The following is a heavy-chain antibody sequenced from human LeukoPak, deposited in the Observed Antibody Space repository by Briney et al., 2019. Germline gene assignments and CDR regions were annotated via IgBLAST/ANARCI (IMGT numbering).Heavy chain of an antibody. CDR2: ISSSSSYI. CDR3: ARVGLYYYGSGSYGGGNYFDY. CDR1: GFSFTFYS. V-gene: IGHV3-21*01. D-gene: IGHD3-10*01. J-gene: IGHJ4*02. Sequence: GGSLRLSCAASGFSFTFYSMNWVRQAPGKGLEWVSSISSSSSYIYYADSVKGRFTISRDNAKNSLYLQMNSLRAEDTAVYYCARVGLYYYGSGSYGGGNYFDYWGQGTLVTVSS.